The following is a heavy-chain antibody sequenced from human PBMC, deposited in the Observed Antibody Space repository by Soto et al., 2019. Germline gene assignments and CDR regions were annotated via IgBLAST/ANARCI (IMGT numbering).Heavy chain of an antibody. CDR1: GYSISSGYY. CDR2: IYHSGST. J-gene: IGHJ4*02. Sequence: PSETLSRTCAVSGYSISSGYYWGCIRQPPGKGLEWIGSIYHSGSTYYNPSLKSRVTISVDTSKNQFSLKLSSVTAADTAVYYCARVRATVTTCFDYWGQGTLVTVSS. V-gene: IGHV4-38-2*01. D-gene: IGHD4-17*01. CDR3: ARVRATVTTCFDY.